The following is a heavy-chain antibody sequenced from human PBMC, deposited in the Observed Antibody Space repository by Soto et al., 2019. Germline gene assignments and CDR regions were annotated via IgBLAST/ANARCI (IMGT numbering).Heavy chain of an antibody. V-gene: IGHV4-31*03. D-gene: IGHD3-9*01. CDR1: GGSISSGGYY. CDR2: IYYSGST. Sequence: SETLSLTCTVSGGSISSGGYYWSWIRQHPGKGLEWIGYIYYSGSTYYNPSLKSRVTISVDTSKNQFSLKLSSVTAADTAVYYCARGTLHYDILTGYLDYWGQGTLVTVSS. J-gene: IGHJ4*02. CDR3: ARGTLHYDILTGYLDY.